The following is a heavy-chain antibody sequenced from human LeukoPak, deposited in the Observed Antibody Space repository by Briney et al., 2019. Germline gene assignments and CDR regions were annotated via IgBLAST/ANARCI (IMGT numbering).Heavy chain of an antibody. D-gene: IGHD1-26*01. Sequence: GGSLRLSCAASGFTFSSYDIHWVRQAPGKGLEWVAVIWYDGSNKYYADSVKGRLTISRDNSKNTLYLQMNSLRAEDTAVYYCARGGGATFFDYWGQGTLVTVSS. V-gene: IGHV3-33*01. CDR3: ARGGGATFFDY. CDR1: GFTFSSYD. CDR2: IWYDGSNK. J-gene: IGHJ4*02.